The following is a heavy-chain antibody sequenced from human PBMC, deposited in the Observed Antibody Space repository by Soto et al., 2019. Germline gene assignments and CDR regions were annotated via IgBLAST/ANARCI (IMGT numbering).Heavy chain of an antibody. Sequence: QVQLVQSGAEVKKPGASVKVSCKASGYTFTSYGISWVRQAPGQGLEWMGWISAYNGNTNYAQKLQDRVTMTTDTSTSTAYMELRSLRSDDTAVYYCARDPGLHYYYYYGMDVWGQGTTVTVSS. CDR1: GYTFTSYG. J-gene: IGHJ6*02. V-gene: IGHV1-18*04. D-gene: IGHD4-17*01. CDR2: ISAYNGNT. CDR3: ARDPGLHYYYYYGMDV.